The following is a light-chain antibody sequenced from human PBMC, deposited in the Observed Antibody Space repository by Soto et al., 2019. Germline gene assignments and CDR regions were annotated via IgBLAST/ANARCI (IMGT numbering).Light chain of an antibody. CDR3: PAWDDSLNGWV. V-gene: IGLV1-44*01. CDR2: SNN. Sequence: QSVLTQPPSASGTPGQRVTISCSGSSSNIGSNTVNWYQQLPGTAPKLLIYSNNQRPSGVPDRFSGSKSGTSASLAISGLPSEDEADYYCPAWDDSLNGWVFGRGTKLTVL. CDR1: SSNIGSNT. J-gene: IGLJ3*02.